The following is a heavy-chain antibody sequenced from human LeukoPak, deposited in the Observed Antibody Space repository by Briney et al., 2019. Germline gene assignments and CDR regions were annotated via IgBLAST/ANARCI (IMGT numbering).Heavy chain of an antibody. D-gene: IGHD2-15*01. CDR2: IYYSGST. J-gene: IGHJ5*02. V-gene: IGHV4-59*08. Sequence: PSETLSLTCTVSGGSISSYYWSWIRQPPGEGLEWIGYIYYSGSTNYNPSLKSRVTISVDTSKNQFSLKLSSVTAADTAVYYCARLNPAVAAPKRWFDPWGQGTLVTVAS. CDR1: GGSISSYY. CDR3: ARLNPAVAAPKRWFDP.